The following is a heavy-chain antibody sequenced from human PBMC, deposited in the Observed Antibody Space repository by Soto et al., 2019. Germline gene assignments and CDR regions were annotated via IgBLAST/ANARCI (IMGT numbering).Heavy chain of an antibody. CDR1: GGSISSSSYY. Sequence: SETLSLTCTVSGGSISSSSYYWGWIRQPPGKGLEWIGSIYYSGSTYYNPSLKSRVTISVDTSKNQFSLKLSSVTAADTAVYYCARRGILGYCSGGSCYPFLYYYYGMDVWGQGTTVTVS. J-gene: IGHJ6*02. CDR3: ARRGILGYCSGGSCYPFLYYYYGMDV. V-gene: IGHV4-39*01. D-gene: IGHD2-15*01. CDR2: IYYSGST.